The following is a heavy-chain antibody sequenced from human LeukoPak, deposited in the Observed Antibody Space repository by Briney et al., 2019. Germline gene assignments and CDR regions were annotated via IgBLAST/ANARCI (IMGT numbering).Heavy chain of an antibody. Sequence: SETLSLTCTVSGYSISSGYYWGWIRQPPGKGLEWIGSIYHSGSTYYNPSLKSRVTISVDTSKNQFSLKLSSVTAADTAVYYCARDALHYYGSGSYYNDYWGQGTLVTVSS. D-gene: IGHD3-10*01. J-gene: IGHJ4*02. CDR3: ARDALHYYGSGSYYNDY. V-gene: IGHV4-38-2*02. CDR2: IYHSGST. CDR1: GYSISSGYY.